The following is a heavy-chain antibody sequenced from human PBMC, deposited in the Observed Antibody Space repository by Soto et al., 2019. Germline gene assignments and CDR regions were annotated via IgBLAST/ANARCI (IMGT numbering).Heavy chain of an antibody. J-gene: IGHJ6*02. CDR2: INHSGST. CDR3: ARGITDRLSYYAMDV. CDR1: GGSFIGYY. V-gene: IGHV4-34*01. D-gene: IGHD3-16*01. Sequence: ASETLSLTCAVYGGSFIGYYCIFIRHPPGKGLEWIGEINHSGSTNYNPSLKSRVTISVDTSKNQFSLKLSSVTAADTAVYYCARGITDRLSYYAMDVWGQGTTVTVS.